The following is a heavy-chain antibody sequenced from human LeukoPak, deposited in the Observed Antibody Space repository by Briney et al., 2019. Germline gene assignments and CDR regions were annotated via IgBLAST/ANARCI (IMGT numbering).Heavy chain of an antibody. CDR1: GFTFNTFD. J-gene: IGHJ6*02. Sequence: GGSLRLSCAASGFTFNTFDMTWVRQAPGKGLEWVSYISSGSSSRYYANSVKGQFTISRDNAKNSLYLQMNSLRAEDTAVYFCARLRYYAVDVWGQGTTVIVSS. V-gene: IGHV3-48*01. CDR3: ARLRYYAVDV. CDR2: ISSGSSSR.